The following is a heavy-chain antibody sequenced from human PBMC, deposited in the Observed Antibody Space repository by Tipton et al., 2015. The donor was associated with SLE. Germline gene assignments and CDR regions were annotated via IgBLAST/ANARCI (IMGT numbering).Heavy chain of an antibody. J-gene: IGHJ4*02. V-gene: IGHV4-39*07. CDR3: ARHRGYSTVSDYIDY. Sequence: TLSLTCSVSGGSISTTSYYWGWIRQPPGKGLEWIANIYHDGSTYYNPSLKSRVTISVDTSKNQFSLKLTSVTAADTAVFYCARHRGYSTVSDYIDYWGQGTLITVSS. D-gene: IGHD2-8*01. CDR2: IYHDGST. CDR1: GGSISTTSYY.